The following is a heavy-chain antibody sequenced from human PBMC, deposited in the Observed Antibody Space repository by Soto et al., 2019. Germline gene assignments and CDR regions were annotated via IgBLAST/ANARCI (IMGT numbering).Heavy chain of an antibody. CDR3: AKGEVSGSYSGVFDY. D-gene: IGHD1-26*01. J-gene: IGHJ4*02. V-gene: IGHV3-23*01. CDR1: GFTFSSYA. CDR2: ISGSGGST. Sequence: EVQLLESGGGLVQPGGSLRLSCAASGFTFSSYAMSWVRQAPGKGLEWVSAISGSGGSTYYVDSVKGRFTISRDNAKNTLYLQMNSLRAEDTAVYYCAKGEVSGSYSGVFDYWGQGTLVTVSS.